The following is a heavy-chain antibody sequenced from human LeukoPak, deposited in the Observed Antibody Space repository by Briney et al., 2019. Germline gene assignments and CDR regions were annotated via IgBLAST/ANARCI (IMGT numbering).Heavy chain of an antibody. CDR2: IYYSGST. J-gene: IGHJ5*02. Sequence: PSETLSLTCTVSGGSISSYYWSWIRQPPGKGLEWIAYIYYSGSTNYNPSLKSRVTISVGTSKNQFSLKLSSVTAADTAVYYCARLVPAALVGWFDPWGQGTLVTVSS. CDR3: ARLVPAALVGWFDP. D-gene: IGHD2-2*01. CDR1: GGSISSYY. V-gene: IGHV4-59*01.